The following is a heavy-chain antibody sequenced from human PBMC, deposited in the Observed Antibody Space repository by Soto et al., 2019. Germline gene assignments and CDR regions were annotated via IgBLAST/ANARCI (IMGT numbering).Heavy chain of an antibody. CDR1: GFTFSSYG. D-gene: IGHD6-13*01. CDR2: ISYDGSNK. Sequence: QVQLVESGGGVVQPGRSLRLSCAASGFTFSSYGMHWVRQAPGKGLERVAVISYDGSNKYYADSVKGRFTISRDNSKNTLYLQMNSLRAEDTAVYYCAKERRLYRSSWYFDYWGQGTLVTVSS. V-gene: IGHV3-30*18. CDR3: AKERRLYRSSWYFDY. J-gene: IGHJ4*02.